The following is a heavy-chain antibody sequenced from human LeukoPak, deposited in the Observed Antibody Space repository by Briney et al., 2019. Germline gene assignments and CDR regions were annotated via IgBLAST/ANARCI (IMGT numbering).Heavy chain of an antibody. Sequence: GGSLRLSCAASGFTVSSNYMSWVRQAPGKGLEWVSVIYSGGSTYYADSVKGRFTISRDNSKNTLYLQMNSLRAEDTAVYYCAGEVTMVRGSYYYYYGMDVWGKGTTVTVSS. CDR1: GFTVSSNY. J-gene: IGHJ6*04. CDR3: AGEVTMVRGSYYYYYGMDV. D-gene: IGHD3-10*01. CDR2: IYSGGST. V-gene: IGHV3-53*01.